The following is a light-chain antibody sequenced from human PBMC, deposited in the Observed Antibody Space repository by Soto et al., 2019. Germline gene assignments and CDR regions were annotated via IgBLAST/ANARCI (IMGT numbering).Light chain of an antibody. CDR2: EVS. Sequence: QSALTQPAPVSGSPGQSITISCTGTSTDVGDSNHVSWYQHHPGKAPKLIIYEVSYRPSGVSNRFSGSKSAYTASLTISGLQAEDEADYYCNSQTTSGIRVFGTGTKLTVL. CDR1: STDVGDSNH. J-gene: IGLJ1*01. V-gene: IGLV2-14*01. CDR3: NSQTTSGIRV.